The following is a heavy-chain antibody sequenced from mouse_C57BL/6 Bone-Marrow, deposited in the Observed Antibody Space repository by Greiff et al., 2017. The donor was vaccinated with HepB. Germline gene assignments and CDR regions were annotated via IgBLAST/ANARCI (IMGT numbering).Heavy chain of an antibody. D-gene: IGHD1-1*01. V-gene: IGHV1-81*01. CDR2: IYPRSGNT. CDR1: GYTFTSYG. CDR3: ASRGLLGGY. J-gene: IGHJ3*01. Sequence: VKVVESGAELARPGASVKLSCKASGYTFTSYGISWVKQRTGQGLEWIGEIYPRSGNTYYNEKFKGKATLTADKSSSTAYMELRSLTSEDSAVYFCASRGLLGGYWGQGTLVTVSS.